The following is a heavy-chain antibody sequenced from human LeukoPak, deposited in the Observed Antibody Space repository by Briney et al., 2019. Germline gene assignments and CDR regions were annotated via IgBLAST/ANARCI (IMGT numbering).Heavy chain of an antibody. CDR1: GFTFSAYT. V-gene: IGHV3-48*01. Sequence: PGGSLRLSCAASGFTFSAYTMNWVRQAPGKGLEWVSYISSSSSAAYYADSVRGRFTISRDNAKNSLYLHMNSLRAEDTAVYYCARDPDYYDSSGYGDYWGQGTLVTVSS. J-gene: IGHJ4*02. CDR3: ARDPDYYDSSGYGDY. D-gene: IGHD3-22*01. CDR2: ISSSSSAA.